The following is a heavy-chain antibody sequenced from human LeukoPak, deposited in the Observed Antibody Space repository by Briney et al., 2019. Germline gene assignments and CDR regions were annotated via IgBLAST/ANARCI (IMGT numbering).Heavy chain of an antibody. J-gene: IGHJ4*02. Sequence: EWMGIINPSGGSTSYTQKFQGRVTMTRDTSTSTVYMELSSLRSEDTAVYYCARGNSDDLGYWGQGTLVTVSS. CDR2: INPSGGST. V-gene: IGHV1-46*01. D-gene: IGHD4-23*01. CDR3: ARGNSDDLGY.